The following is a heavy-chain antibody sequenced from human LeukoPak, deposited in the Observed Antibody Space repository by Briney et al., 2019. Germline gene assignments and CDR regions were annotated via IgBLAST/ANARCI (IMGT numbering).Heavy chain of an antibody. J-gene: IGHJ5*02. V-gene: IGHV3-23*01. D-gene: IGHD1/OR15-1a*01. Sequence: GGSLRLSCAASGFTFSSFAMNWVRQAPGKGLECVASISASDGRTYYADSAKGRFTISRDNSKDTLFLQMNSLRADDTAVYYCAKDLSWNTADRWGQGTLVTVSS. CDR2: ISASDGRT. CDR3: AKDLSWNTADR. CDR1: GFTFSSFA.